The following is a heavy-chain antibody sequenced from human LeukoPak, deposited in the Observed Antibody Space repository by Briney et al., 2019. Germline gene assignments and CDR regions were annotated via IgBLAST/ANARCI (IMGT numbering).Heavy chain of an antibody. CDR1: GFTFSSYE. Sequence: PGGSLRLSCAASGFTFSSYEMNWVRQAPGKGLEWVSYISSSGSTIYYADSVKGRFTISRDNAKNSLYLQMNSLRAEDTAVYYCARDTMTYLFDYWGQGTLVTVSS. J-gene: IGHJ4*02. CDR3: ARDTMTYLFDY. CDR2: ISSSGSTI. V-gene: IGHV3-48*03. D-gene: IGHD2-2*01.